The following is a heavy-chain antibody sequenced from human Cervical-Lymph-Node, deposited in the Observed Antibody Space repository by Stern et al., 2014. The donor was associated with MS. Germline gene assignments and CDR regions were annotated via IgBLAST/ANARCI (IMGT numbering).Heavy chain of an antibody. Sequence: VQLVESGPGLVKPSETLSLTCTVSGGSISPYYWSWIRQPPGKGLELIAYLFHSGSATYNPSLKSRLTMSVDPSKNQFSLNLTSVTAADTAVYYCARFGVGYYDGRGYYYFDYWGQGTQVTVSS. D-gene: IGHD3-22*01. V-gene: IGHV4-59*12. CDR3: ARFGVGYYDGRGYYYFDY. CDR1: GGSISPYY. J-gene: IGHJ4*02. CDR2: LFHSGSA.